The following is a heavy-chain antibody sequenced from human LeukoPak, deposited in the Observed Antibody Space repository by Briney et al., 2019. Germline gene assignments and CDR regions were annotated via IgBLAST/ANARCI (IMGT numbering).Heavy chain of an antibody. CDR1: GGSISSYY. V-gene: IGHV4-4*07. CDR3: AKRESFLEWFMDY. CDR2: IYTSGST. D-gene: IGHD3-3*01. J-gene: IGHJ4*02. Sequence: SETLSLTCTVSGGSISSYYWSWIRQPAGKGLEWIGRIYTSGSTNYNPPLKSRVTMSVDTSKNQFSLKLSSVTAEDTAVYYCAKRESFLEWFMDYWGQGTLVTVSS.